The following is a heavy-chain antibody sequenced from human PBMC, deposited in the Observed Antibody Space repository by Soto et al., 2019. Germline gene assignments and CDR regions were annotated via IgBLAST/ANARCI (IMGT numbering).Heavy chain of an antibody. J-gene: IGHJ4*02. V-gene: IGHV3-30*18. CDR2: VSHDGRNT. D-gene: IGHD6-19*01. Sequence: VQLVESGGGVVQPGRSLRLSCAASGFTFSDYAMHWVRQAPGKGLEWVAVVSHDGRNTQYADSVKGRFTISRDSSKNTGSLEMTSLRADDTDVYYCAKGGRQWLVTSDFNYGGQGALVTVSS. CDR1: GFTFSDYA. CDR3: AKGGRQWLVTSDFNY.